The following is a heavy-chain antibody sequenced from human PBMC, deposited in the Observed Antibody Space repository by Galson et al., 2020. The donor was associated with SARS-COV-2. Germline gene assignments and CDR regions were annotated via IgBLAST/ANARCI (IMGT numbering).Heavy chain of an antibody. CDR2: INPSGGST. D-gene: IGHD4-4*01. CDR1: GYTFTSYY. CDR3: ARDSQGGNDYNYLLF. Sequence: ASVKVSCKASGYTFTSYYMHWVRQAPGQGLEWMGIINPSGGSTTYAQKFQGRVTMTRDTSTSTVYMELSSLRSEDTAVYYCARDSQGGNDYNYLLFWGQGTLVTVSS. V-gene: IGHV1-46*01. J-gene: IGHJ4*02.